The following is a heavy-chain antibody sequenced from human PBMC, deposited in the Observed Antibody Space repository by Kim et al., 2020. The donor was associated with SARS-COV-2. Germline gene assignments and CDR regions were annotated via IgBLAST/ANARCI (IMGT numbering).Heavy chain of an antibody. CDR1: GFTFSSYG. V-gene: IGHV3-30*18. D-gene: IGHD5-18*01. J-gene: IGHJ6*02. Sequence: GGSLRLSCAASGFTFSSYGMHWVRQAPGKGLEWVAVISYDGSNEYYADSVKGRFTISRDNSKNTLYLQMNSLRAEDTAVYYCAKDEAPAMAGPYYYYGMDVWGQGTTVTVSS. CDR3: AKDEAPAMAGPYYYYGMDV. CDR2: ISYDGSNE.